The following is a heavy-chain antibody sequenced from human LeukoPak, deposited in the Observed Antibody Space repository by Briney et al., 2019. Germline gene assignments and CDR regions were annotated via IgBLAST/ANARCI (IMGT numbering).Heavy chain of an antibody. CDR1: GLTFSSNW. J-gene: IGHJ3*02. V-gene: IGHV3-7*04. CDR2: IKNDGREN. D-gene: IGHD1/OR15-1a*01. CDR3: ARNNKGVFDI. Sequence: PGRSLRLSFSASGLTFSSNWMGWVRQAPGKGLKWVANIKNDGRENFYVGSVKGRFTISKDDAKTSLYWQMHSMRVEDTALYYCARNNKGVFDIWGQGTRVTVSS.